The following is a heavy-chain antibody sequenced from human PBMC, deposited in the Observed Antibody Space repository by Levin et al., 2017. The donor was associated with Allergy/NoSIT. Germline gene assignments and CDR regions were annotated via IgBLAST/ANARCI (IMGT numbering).Heavy chain of an antibody. CDR3: ARSDHDYGDRYFDY. D-gene: IGHD4-17*01. J-gene: IGHJ4*02. V-gene: IGHV4-59*01. Sequence: SQTLSLTCTVSGGSISSSYWSWIRQPPGKGLEWIGYIYYSGSTNYNPSLKSRVTISVDTSKNQFSLKLSSVTAADTAVYYCARSDHDYGDRYFDYWGQGTLVTVSS. CDR2: IYYSGST. CDR1: GGSISSSY.